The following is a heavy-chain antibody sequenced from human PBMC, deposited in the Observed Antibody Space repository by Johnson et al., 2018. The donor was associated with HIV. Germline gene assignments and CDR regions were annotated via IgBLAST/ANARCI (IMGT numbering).Heavy chain of an antibody. V-gene: IGHV3-7*01. CDR3: ARAPHPQWQWLPPGAFDI. D-gene: IGHD6-19*01. Sequence: VQLVESGGGLVQPGGSLRLSCAASGFTFSSYWMSWVRQAPGKGLEWVANIKQDGSEKYYVDSVKGRFTISRDNAKNSLYLQMNSPRAEDTAGYYCARAPHPQWQWLPPGAFDIWGQGTMVTVSS. CDR1: GFTFSSYW. CDR2: IKQDGSEK. J-gene: IGHJ3*02.